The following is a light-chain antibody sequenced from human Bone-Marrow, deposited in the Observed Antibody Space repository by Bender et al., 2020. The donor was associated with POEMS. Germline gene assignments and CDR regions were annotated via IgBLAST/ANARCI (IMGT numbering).Light chain of an antibody. J-gene: IGLJ3*02. CDR2: EVT. V-gene: IGLV2-8*01. CDR3: CSYAGSRTCV. CDR1: SSDIGGYNY. Sequence: QSALTQPPSASASPGQSVTISCTGTSSDIGGYNYVPWYQHNPGKTPKLLIYEVTKRPSGVSDRFPGPKSGHTASLTISGLQAEDEADYYCCSYAGSRTCVFAGGNKLTVL.